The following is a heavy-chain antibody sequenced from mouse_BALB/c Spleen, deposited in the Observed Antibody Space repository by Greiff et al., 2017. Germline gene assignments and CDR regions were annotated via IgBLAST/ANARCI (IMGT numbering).Heavy chain of an antibody. Sequence: EVMLVESGGGLVKPGGSLKLSCAASGFTFSSYTMSWVRQTPEKRLEWVATISSGGGNTYYPDSVKGRFTISRDNAKNNLYLQMSSLRSEDTALYYCARSKTGFDYWGQGTTLTVSS. CDR3: ARSKTGFDY. J-gene: IGHJ2*01. V-gene: IGHV5-9*03. D-gene: IGHD4-1*01. CDR2: ISSGGGNT. CDR1: GFTFSSYT.